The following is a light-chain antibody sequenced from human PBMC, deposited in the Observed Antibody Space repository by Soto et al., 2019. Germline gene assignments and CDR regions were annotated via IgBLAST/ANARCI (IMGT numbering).Light chain of an antibody. J-gene: IGKJ5*01. CDR3: QQYNNWPFS. V-gene: IGKV3-15*01. CDR1: QSVSSS. CDR2: SGY. Sequence: FVVTQSPDTLSLSPGETATLSCRASQSVSSSVAWYQHKPGQSPRLVVYSGYKRSPGIPARFSGSGSGTDFTLTISSLQSEDFAVYYCQQYNNWPFSFGQGTRLEIK.